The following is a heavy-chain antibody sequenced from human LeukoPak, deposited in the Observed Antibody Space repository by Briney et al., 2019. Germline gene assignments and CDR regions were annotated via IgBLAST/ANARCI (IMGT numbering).Heavy chain of an antibody. V-gene: IGHV4-31*11. CDR3: ASSRDGYNFGY. Sequence: SETLSLTCAVYGGSFSGYYWSWIRQHPGKGLEWIGYIYYSGSTYYNPSLKSRVTISVDTSKNQFSLKLSSVTAADTAVYYCASSRDGYNFGYWGQGALVTVSS. J-gene: IGHJ4*02. D-gene: IGHD5-12*01. CDR1: GGSFSGYY. CDR2: IYYSGST.